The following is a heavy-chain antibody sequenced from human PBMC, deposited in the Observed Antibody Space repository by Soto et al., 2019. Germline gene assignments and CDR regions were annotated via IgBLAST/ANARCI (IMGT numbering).Heavy chain of an antibody. CDR1: GGSFSGYY. CDR3: ARAGYGSGSYYPRYYYYYGMDV. D-gene: IGHD3-10*01. CDR2: INHSGST. V-gene: IGHV4-34*01. J-gene: IGHJ6*02. Sequence: SETLALTCAVYGGSFSGYYWSWIRQPPGKGLEWIGEINHSGSTNYNPSLKSRVTISVDTSKNQFSLKLSSVTAADTAVYYCARAGYGSGSYYPRYYYYYGMDVWGQGTTVTVSS.